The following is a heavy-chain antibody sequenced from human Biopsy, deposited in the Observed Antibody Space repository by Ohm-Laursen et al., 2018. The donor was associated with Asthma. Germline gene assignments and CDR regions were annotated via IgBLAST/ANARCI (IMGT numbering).Heavy chain of an antibody. CDR2: VNTGNGDT. V-gene: IGHV1-3*04. CDR3: ARTYYDFLTGQVKDVFGV. D-gene: IGHD3-9*01. Sequence: GASVKVSCKPSGYTFINYAIHWVRQAPGQRLEWMGWVNTGNGDTKYSQKFQGRVTITRDTSASTAYMELRSLRSEDTATYYCARTYYDFLTGQVKDVFGVWGQGTMVTVSS. J-gene: IGHJ3*01. CDR1: GYTFINYA.